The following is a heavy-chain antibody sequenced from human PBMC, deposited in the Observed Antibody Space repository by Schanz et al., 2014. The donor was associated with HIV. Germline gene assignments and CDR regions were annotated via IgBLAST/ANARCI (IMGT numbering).Heavy chain of an antibody. D-gene: IGHD6-6*01. CDR1: GGTFINYA. CDR2: IIPLFGTS. Sequence: QVQLVQSGAEVKKPGSSVKVFCRASGGTFINYAFSWVRQAPGQGLEWMGGIIPLFGTSNYAQKFQGRATITADESTSTAYMELSSLRSDDTAVYYCARAEGYSTSSAWGEDYNYYGMDVWGQGTTVTVSS. CDR3: ARAEGYSTSSAWGEDYNYYGMDV. J-gene: IGHJ6*02. V-gene: IGHV1-69*01.